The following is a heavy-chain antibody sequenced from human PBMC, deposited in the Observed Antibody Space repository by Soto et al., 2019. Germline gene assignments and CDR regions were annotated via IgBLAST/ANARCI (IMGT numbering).Heavy chain of an antibody. Sequence: SETLSLTCTVSGGSISSSSYYWGWIRQPPGKGLEWIGSIYYSGSTYYNPSLKSRVTISVDTSKNQFSLKLSSVTAADTAVYYCASRANGLERPYYYYYYGMDVWGQGTTVTVSS. CDR1: GGSISSSSYY. J-gene: IGHJ6*02. D-gene: IGHD1-1*01. CDR2: IYYSGST. CDR3: ASRANGLERPYYYYYYGMDV. V-gene: IGHV4-39*01.